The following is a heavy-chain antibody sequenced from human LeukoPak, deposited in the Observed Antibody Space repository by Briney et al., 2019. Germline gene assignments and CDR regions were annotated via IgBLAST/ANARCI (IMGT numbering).Heavy chain of an antibody. D-gene: IGHD6-19*01. CDR2: ISGSGGST. Sequence: GGSLRLSCAASGFTFSSYAMSWVRQAPGKGLEWVPAISGSGGSTYYADSVKGRFTISRDNSKNTLYLQMNSLRAEDTAVYYCAIHQSSGWYRSVSMIDYWGQGTLVTVSS. CDR1: GFTFSSYA. CDR3: AIHQSSGWYRSVSMIDY. J-gene: IGHJ4*02. V-gene: IGHV3-23*01.